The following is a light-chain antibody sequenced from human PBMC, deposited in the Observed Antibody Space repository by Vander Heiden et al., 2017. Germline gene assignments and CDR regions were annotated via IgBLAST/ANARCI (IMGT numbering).Light chain of an antibody. CDR3: QQDDSTPLT. CDR2: WAS. V-gene: IGKV4-1*01. Sequence: DIVMTQSPDSLAVSLGARATINCKSSQSVLYSSNNKNYLAWYQQKPGQPPKLLIYWASTRESGVPDRFSGRGSGTDFTLTISSLQAEDVAVYYCQQDDSTPLTFGQGTKVEIK. CDR1: QSVLYSSNNKNY. J-gene: IGKJ1*01.